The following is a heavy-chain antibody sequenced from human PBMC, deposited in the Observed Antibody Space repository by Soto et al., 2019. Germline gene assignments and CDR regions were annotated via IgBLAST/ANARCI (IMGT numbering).Heavy chain of an antibody. CDR1: GGSFSGYY. Sequence: PSETLSLTCAVYGGSFSGYYWSWLRQPPGKGLEWIGEINQSGSTNYNPSLKSRVTISIDTSKNQFSLKVSSVTAADTAVYYCARGRNYVVYWGQGTLVTVSS. D-gene: IGHD3-16*01. V-gene: IGHV4-34*01. CDR2: INQSGST. CDR3: ARGRNYVVY. J-gene: IGHJ4*02.